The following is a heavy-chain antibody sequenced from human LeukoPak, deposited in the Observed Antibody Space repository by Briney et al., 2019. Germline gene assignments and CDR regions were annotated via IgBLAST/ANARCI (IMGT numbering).Heavy chain of an antibody. V-gene: IGHV3-53*01. Sequence: GGSLRLSCAASGFTVSSNYMSWVRQAPGKGLEWVSVIYSGGSTYYADSVKGRFTISRDNSKNTLYLQMNSLRAEDTAVYYCARAGIFGVVPTLGAFDIWGQGTMVTVSS. CDR3: ARAGIFGVVPTLGAFDI. CDR2: IYSGGST. CDR1: GFTVSSNY. D-gene: IGHD3-3*01. J-gene: IGHJ3*02.